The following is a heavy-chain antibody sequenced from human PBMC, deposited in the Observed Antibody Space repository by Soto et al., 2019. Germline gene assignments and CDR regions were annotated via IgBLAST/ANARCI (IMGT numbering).Heavy chain of an antibody. J-gene: IGHJ2*01. D-gene: IGHD1-26*01. CDR2: ISYDGSNK. CDR3: AKGHRDDLVGATTGGWYFDH. Sequence: QVQLVESGGGVVQPGRSLRLSCAASGFTFSTYGMHWVRQAPGKGLEWVAVISYDGSNKYYANSVKGRFTISRDNSKNTLYLQMNRLRAEDTAVYYCAKGHRDDLVGATTGGWYFDHWGRGTLVTVSS. CDR1: GFTFSTYG. V-gene: IGHV3-30*18.